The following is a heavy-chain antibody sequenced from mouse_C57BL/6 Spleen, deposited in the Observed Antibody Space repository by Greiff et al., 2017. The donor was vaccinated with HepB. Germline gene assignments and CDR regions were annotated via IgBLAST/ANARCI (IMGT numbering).Heavy chain of an antibody. Sequence: VQLQQSGAELVKPGASVKLSCKASGYTFTSYWMHWVKQRPGQGLEWIGMIHPNSGSTNYNEKFKSKATLTVDKSSSTAYMQLSSLTSEDSAVYYWARHYYGSSLYAMDYWAQGTSVTVSS. D-gene: IGHD1-1*01. J-gene: IGHJ4*01. CDR2: IHPNSGST. CDR1: GYTFTSYW. V-gene: IGHV1-64*01. CDR3: ARHYYGSSLYAMDY.